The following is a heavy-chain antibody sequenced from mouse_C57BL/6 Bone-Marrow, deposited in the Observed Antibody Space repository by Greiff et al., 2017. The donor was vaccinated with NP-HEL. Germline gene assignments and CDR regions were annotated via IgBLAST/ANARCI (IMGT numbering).Heavy chain of an antibody. CDR1: GFTFSSYG. CDR2: ISSGGSYT. D-gene: IGHD2-10*01. J-gene: IGHJ3*01. Sequence: EVQGVESGGDLVKPGGSLKLSCAASGFTFSSYGMSWVRQTPDQRLEWVATISSGGSYTYYPESVKGRVTISRDNAKNTLYLQMSSLTSEDTAIHYCARPPYYCNSAWFAYWGQGTLVTVSA. V-gene: IGHV5-6*01. CDR3: ARPPYYCNSAWFAY.